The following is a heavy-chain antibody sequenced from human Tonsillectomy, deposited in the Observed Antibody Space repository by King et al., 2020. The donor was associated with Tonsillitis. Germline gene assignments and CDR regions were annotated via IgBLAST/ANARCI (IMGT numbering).Heavy chain of an antibody. V-gene: IGHV2-70*01. CDR2: IDWDDDK. J-gene: IGHJ6*02. D-gene: IGHD3-10*01. CDR1: GFSLSTSGMC. Sequence: QFTLKESGPALVKPTQTLTLTCTFSGFSLSTSGMCVSWIRQPPGKALGWLALIDWDDDKYYSRSLKTRLTISKDTSKNQVVLTMTNMDPVDTATYYCARIREGTGSGRPRYYYYGMDVWGQGTTVTVSS. CDR3: ARIREGTGSGRPRYYYYGMDV.